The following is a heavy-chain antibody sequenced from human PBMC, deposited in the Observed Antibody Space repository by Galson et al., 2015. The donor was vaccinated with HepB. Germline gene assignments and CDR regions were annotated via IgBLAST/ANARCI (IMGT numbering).Heavy chain of an antibody. CDR3: ARGPYGTWGLVVITLDY. J-gene: IGHJ4*02. CDR1: GYTFTSYG. CDR2: ISAYNGNT. D-gene: IGHD3-22*01. V-gene: IGHV1-18*04. Sequence: SVKVSCKASGYTFTSYGISWVRQAPGQGLEWMGWISAYNGNTNYAQKLQGRVTMTTDTSTSTAYMELRSLRSDDTAVYYCARGPYGTWGLVVITLDYWGQGTLVTVSS.